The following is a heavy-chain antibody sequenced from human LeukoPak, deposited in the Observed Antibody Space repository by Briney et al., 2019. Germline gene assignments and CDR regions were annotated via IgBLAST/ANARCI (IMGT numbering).Heavy chain of an antibody. CDR2: ISGSGGST. D-gene: IGHD5-18*01. Sequence: QPGGSLRLSCAVSGFTFSSYAMYWVRQAPGKGLEWVSGISGSGGSTYYADSVKGRFTITRDNTKNTLSLQMNSLRAEDTAIYYCAKDGGYTYGFEWYFDYWGQGTLVTVSS. CDR3: AKDGGYTYGFEWYFDY. J-gene: IGHJ4*02. CDR1: GFTFSSYA. V-gene: IGHV3-23*01.